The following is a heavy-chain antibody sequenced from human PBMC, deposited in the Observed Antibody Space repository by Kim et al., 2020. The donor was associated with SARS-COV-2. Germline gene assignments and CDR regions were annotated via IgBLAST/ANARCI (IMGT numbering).Heavy chain of an antibody. V-gene: IGHV3-21*01. CDR3: ASPLLA. Sequence: SSRSYIYYADSVKGRFTISRDNAKNPLYLQMNSLRAEDTAVYYCASPLLAWGQGTLVTVSS. CDR2: SSRSYI. J-gene: IGHJ5*02.